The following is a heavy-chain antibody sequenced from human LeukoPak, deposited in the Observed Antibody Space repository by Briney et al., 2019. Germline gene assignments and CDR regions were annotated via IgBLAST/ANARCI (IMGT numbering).Heavy chain of an antibody. D-gene: IGHD3-22*01. CDR1: GFTLKNVY. V-gene: IGHV3-15*01. Sequence: GGSLRLSCATSGFTLKNVYMHWLRQAPGKGLEWVGQIKSAADGGTPDYAAPVQGRFTISRDDSKNTLYLQMNNLKTDDTAVYFPYYFDGSGRDFWGQGTLVTVSS. CDR3: YYFDGSGRDF. J-gene: IGHJ4*02. CDR2: IKSAADGGTP.